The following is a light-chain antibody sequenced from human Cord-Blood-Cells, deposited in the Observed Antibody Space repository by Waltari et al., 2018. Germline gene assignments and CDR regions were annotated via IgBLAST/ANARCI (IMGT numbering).Light chain of an antibody. Sequence: EIVMTQSPATLSVSPGERATLSCRASQSVSSNLAWYQQKPGQAPRLLIYGASTRATGIPARFSGSGSGTEFTLTTSSLQSEDFPVYYCQQYNNWPRTFGQGTKVEIK. J-gene: IGKJ1*01. CDR1: QSVSSN. CDR3: QQYNNWPRT. V-gene: IGKV3-15*01. CDR2: GAS.